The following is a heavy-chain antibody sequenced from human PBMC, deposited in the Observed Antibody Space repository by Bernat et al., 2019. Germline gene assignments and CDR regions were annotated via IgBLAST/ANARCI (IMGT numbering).Heavy chain of an antibody. CDR2: ISSSSSTI. J-gene: IGHJ4*02. V-gene: IGHV3-48*01. CDR3: ARGGRGYVRGNFDY. D-gene: IGHD5-18*01. Sequence: EVQLVESGGGLVQPGGSLRLSCAASGFTFSSYSMNWVRQAPGKGLEWVSYISSSSSTIYYADSVKGRFTISRDNAKNSLYLQMNSLRAEDTAVYYCARGGRGYVRGNFDYWGQGTLVTVSS. CDR1: GFTFSSYS.